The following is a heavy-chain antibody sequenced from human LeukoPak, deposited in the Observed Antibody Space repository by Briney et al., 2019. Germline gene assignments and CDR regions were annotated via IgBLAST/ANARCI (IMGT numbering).Heavy chain of an antibody. D-gene: IGHD3-22*01. V-gene: IGHV3-64*01. CDR1: GFTFRSYG. J-gene: IGHJ1*01. Sequence: PGGSPRLSCAASGFTFRSYGMHWVRQAPGKGLEYVSAISSNGGRTYYANSVKGRFTISRDNSRNTLYLQMGSLRAEDMAVYYCATYYYDSDGFLFHHWGQGTLVTVSS. CDR2: ISSNGGRT. CDR3: ATYYYDSDGFLFHH.